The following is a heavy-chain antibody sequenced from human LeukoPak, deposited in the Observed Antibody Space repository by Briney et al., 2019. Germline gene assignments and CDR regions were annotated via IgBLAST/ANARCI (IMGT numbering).Heavy chain of an antibody. D-gene: IGHD3-10*01. CDR3: AGGILWFGDFYYYYMDV. Sequence: GASVKVSCKASGGTFSSYAISWVRQAPGQGLEWMGGIIPIFGTANYAQKFQGRVTITTNESTSTAYMELSSLRSEDTAVYYCAGGILWFGDFYYYYMDVWGKGTTVTVSS. J-gene: IGHJ6*03. CDR2: IIPIFGTA. V-gene: IGHV1-69*05. CDR1: GGTFSSYA.